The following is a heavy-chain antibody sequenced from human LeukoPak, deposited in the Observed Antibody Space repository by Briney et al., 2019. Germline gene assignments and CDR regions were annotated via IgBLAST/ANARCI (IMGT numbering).Heavy chain of an antibody. J-gene: IGHJ4*02. V-gene: IGHV3-23*01. D-gene: IGHD3-10*01. Sequence: GGSLRLSCAASGFTFSSYAMTWVRQAPGKGLEWVSVISGSGGSTYYADSVKGRFTISRDNSKNTPYLQMNSLTAEDTAVYYCATRGDKYYFDYWGQGTLVTVSS. CDR2: ISGSGGST. CDR3: ATRGDKYYFDY. CDR1: GFTFSSYA.